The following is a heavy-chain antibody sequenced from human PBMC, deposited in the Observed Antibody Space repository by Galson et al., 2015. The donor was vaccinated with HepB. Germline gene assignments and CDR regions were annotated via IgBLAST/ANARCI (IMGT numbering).Heavy chain of an antibody. V-gene: IGHV3-30*02. CDR2: IRYDGSNK. D-gene: IGHD3-10*01. Sequence: SLRLSCAASGFTFSRDGMHWVRQAPGKGLEWVTFIRYDGSNKYYADSVKGRFTISRDNSKNTLFLQMNSLRTEDTAVYYCATRGAIVMDDVFDIWGQGTMVTVSA. CDR3: ATRGAIVMDDVFDI. J-gene: IGHJ3*02. CDR1: GFTFSRDG.